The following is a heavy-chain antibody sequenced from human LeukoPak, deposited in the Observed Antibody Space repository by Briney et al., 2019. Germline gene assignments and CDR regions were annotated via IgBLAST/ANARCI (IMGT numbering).Heavy chain of an antibody. V-gene: IGHV4-39*01. CDR3: VRQNLLVATSNLTFDF. Sequence: SETLSLTCTVSGGSITSSTYYWGWIRQPPGKGLEWIGSIYYSGTTYYNPSLKSRVTISVDTSKTQFSLKVSSVTAADTAVYYCVRQNLLVATSNLTFDFWGQGTLVTVSS. CDR1: GGSITSSTYY. D-gene: IGHD5-12*01. CDR2: IYYSGTT. J-gene: IGHJ4*02.